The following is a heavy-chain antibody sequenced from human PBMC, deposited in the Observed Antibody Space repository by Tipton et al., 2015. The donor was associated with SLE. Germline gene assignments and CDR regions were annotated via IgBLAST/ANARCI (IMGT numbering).Heavy chain of an antibody. V-gene: IGHV4-39*07. CDR2: IYYSGST. J-gene: IGHJ5*02. D-gene: IGHD6-13*01. CDR1: GGSISSTYY. Sequence: TLSLTCTVSGGSISSTYYWGWIRQPPGKGLEWIGSIYYSGSTYYNPSLKSRVTISVDTSKNQFSLKLSSVTAADTAVYYCARDEGSSWYHNWFDPWGQGTLVTVSS. CDR3: ARDEGSSWYHNWFDP.